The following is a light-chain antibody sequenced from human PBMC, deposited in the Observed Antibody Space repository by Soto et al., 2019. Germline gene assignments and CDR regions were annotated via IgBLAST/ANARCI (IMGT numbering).Light chain of an antibody. CDR3: QQRSNWLGT. Sequence: EIVLTQSPATLSLSPGERATLSCRASQSVRSYLAWYQQRPGQAPRLLIYDASNRATGIPARFSGSGSGTDFTLTISSLEPEDFAIYYCQQRSNWLGTFSQGTKVEIK. V-gene: IGKV3-11*01. J-gene: IGKJ1*01. CDR1: QSVRSY. CDR2: DAS.